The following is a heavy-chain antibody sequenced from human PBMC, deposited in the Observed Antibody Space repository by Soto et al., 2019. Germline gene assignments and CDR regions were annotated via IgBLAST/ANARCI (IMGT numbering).Heavy chain of an antibody. V-gene: IGHV1-18*01. J-gene: IGHJ5*02. D-gene: IGHD3-16*02. CDR3: ARDTPGGGYRYLAGFDP. CDR2: IRAYNGNT. Sequence: ASVKVSCKASGYTFTSYGISWVRQAPGQGLEWMGWIRAYNGNTNYAQKLQGRVTMTTDTSTSTAYMELRSLGSDDTAVYYCARDTPGGGYRYLAGFDPWGQGTLVTVSS. CDR1: GYTFTSYG.